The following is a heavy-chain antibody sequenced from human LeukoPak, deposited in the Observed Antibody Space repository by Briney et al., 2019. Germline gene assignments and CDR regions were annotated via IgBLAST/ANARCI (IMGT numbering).Heavy chain of an antibody. CDR3: ARAELTVAGRDY. V-gene: IGHV3-53*04. CDR1: GFTVSSNY. D-gene: IGHD6-19*01. CDR2: IYSGGST. Sequence: GGSLRLSCAASGFTVSSNYMSWVRQAPGKGLEWVSVIYSGGSTYYAASVTGRFTISRHNSTNTLYLQMNSLRAEDTAVYYCARAELTVAGRDYWGQGTLVTVSS. J-gene: IGHJ4*02.